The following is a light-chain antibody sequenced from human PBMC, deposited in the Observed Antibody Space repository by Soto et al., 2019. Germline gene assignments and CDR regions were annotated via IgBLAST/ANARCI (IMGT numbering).Light chain of an antibody. CDR1: SSNIGRYT. CDR2: GSD. Sequence: QSVLTQPPSVSGTPGQRVTISCSGSSSNIGRYTVNWYKQLPGRAPQHLPHGSDDRPSGVPDRVYGATSGTSASLAISGLRSEDEADYYCAAWDDTLRGRVFGGGTQLTV. CDR3: AAWDDTLRGRV. V-gene: IGLV1-44*01. J-gene: IGLJ3*02.